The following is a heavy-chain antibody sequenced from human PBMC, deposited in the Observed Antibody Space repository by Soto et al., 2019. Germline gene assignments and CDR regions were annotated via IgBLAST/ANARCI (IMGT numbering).Heavy chain of an antibody. J-gene: IGHJ5*02. Sequence: QLQLLESGPGLVKASETLSHTCNVSGGSISTSRSYWAWIRQPPGKGLEWLANIFYSGSTYYNPSIASRVTVSVDTSKNEFSLKLRSVTAADTAVYYCARQPTTGDTDLWFDPWGQGTLVTVSS. CDR3: ARQPTTGDTDLWFDP. V-gene: IGHV4-39*01. CDR2: IFYSGST. D-gene: IGHD2-21*01. CDR1: GGSISTSRSY.